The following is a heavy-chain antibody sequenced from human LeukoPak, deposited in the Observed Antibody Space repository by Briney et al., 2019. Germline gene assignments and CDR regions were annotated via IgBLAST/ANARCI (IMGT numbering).Heavy chain of an antibody. CDR2: INTDGFST. CDR3: AKDGDIGAAGYYFDY. V-gene: IGHV3-74*01. J-gene: IGHJ4*02. CDR1: GFISSSYW. D-gene: IGHD6-13*01. Sequence: GGSLRLSCAASGFISSSYWMHWVRQPPGKGLVYIACINTDGFSTSYADSVKGRFTISRDNSKNTMYLQMNSLRAEDTAVYHCAKDGDIGAAGYYFDYWGQGTLVTVSS.